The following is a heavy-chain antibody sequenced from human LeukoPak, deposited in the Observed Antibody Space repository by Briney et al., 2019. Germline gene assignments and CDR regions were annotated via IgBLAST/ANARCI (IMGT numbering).Heavy chain of an antibody. CDR2: MNPNSGYA. CDR1: GYSFISYD. Sequence: ASVKVSCKASGYSFISYDINWVRQAPGQGLEWMGWMNPNSGYAGFAQKFQGRVTSTRDTSTGTAYLELSSLRSQDTAVYFCARGEYYGSGSWGYWGQGTLVTVSS. V-gene: IGHV1-8*02. CDR3: ARGEYYGSGSWGY. J-gene: IGHJ4*02. D-gene: IGHD3-10*01.